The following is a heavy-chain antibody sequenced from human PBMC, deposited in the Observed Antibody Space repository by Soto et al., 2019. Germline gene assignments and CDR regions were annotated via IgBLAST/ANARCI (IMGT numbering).Heavy chain of an antibody. D-gene: IGHD3-10*01. J-gene: IGHJ4*02. V-gene: IGHV2-5*02. Sequence: QITLKESGPTLVKPTQTLTLTCTFSGLSLDTSGVGVGWIRQPPGKALEGVAVIYWDNYKHFSPSLESRLTSTKNTSKDPVVLTMTDMDPVDTATYACAHKGSGLYPLDFWGQGTLVTVSS. CDR1: GLSLDTSGVG. CDR2: IYWDNYK. CDR3: AHKGSGLYPLDF.